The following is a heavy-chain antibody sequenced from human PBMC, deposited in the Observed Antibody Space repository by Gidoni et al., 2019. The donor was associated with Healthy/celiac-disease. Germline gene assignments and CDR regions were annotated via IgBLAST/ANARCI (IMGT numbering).Heavy chain of an antibody. J-gene: IGHJ5*02. Sequence: QLQLQASGPGLVKPSETLSLPCTVYGGSISSSSYYWGWIRQPPGKGRGWIGSSNYSRSTYYNPAVKSRVTISVDTTKNQFSLKLSSVTAADTAVYYCARSRAAAENWFDPWGQGTLVTVSS. V-gene: IGHV4-39*01. D-gene: IGHD6-13*01. CDR1: GGSISSSSYY. CDR3: ARSRAAAENWFDP. CDR2: SNYSRST.